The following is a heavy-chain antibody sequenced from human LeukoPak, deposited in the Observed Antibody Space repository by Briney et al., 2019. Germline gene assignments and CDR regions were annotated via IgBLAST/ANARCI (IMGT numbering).Heavy chain of an antibody. J-gene: IGHJ4*02. D-gene: IGHD3-16*01. Sequence: GGSLRLSCAASGFTLTDVWLSWVRQAPGKGLEWVGRVKTKAEGGTRDYAAPVKGRFTISRDASKNTLYLQMNSLQIEDTAVYYCARDNDSRDPPHFDYWGQGTLVTVSS. CDR2: VKTKAEGGTR. CDR1: GFTLTDVW. V-gene: IGHV3-15*01. CDR3: ARDNDSRDPPHFDY.